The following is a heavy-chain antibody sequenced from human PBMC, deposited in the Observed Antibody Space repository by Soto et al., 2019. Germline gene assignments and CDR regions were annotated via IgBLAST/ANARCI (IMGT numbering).Heavy chain of an antibody. D-gene: IGHD3-3*01. V-gene: IGHV3-30*18. CDR1: GVTFSSYD. CDR3: AKGDREWLWPNFDC. Sequence: PGGSLILSCAASGVTFSSYDMHWARQAPGKGLEWVAVISYDGSNKYYADSVKGRFSISRDNSKNTLYLQMNSLRAEDTAVYYCAKGDREWLWPNFDCWGQGT. J-gene: IGHJ4*02. CDR2: ISYDGSNK.